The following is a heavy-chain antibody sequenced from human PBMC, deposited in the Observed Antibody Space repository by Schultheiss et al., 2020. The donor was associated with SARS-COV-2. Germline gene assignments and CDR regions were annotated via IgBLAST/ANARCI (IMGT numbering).Heavy chain of an antibody. CDR3: VRDRSWWTPYNCFDL. CDR2: IRSSGRDA. V-gene: IGHV3-21*01. D-gene: IGHD2-15*01. Sequence: GESLKISCAASGFTFSNAWMNWVRQAPGKGLEFVASIRSSGRDAYYADSMKGRFTVSRDNANNSLYLQMHSLRAEDTAVYYCVRDRSWWTPYNCFDLWGRGTLVTVSS. J-gene: IGHJ5*02. CDR1: GFTFSNAW.